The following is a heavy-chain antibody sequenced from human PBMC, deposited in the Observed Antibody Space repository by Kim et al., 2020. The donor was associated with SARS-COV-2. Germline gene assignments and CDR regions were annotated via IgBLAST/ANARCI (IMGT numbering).Heavy chain of an antibody. Sequence: SVKVSCKASGFTFTSSAVQWVRQARGQRLEWIGWIVVGSGNTNYAQKFQERVTITRDMSTSTAYMELSSLRSEDTAVYYCAAFNHGYSSSWYGGSDAFDIWGQGTMVTVSS. CDR1: GFTFTSSA. CDR2: IVVGSGNT. CDR3: AAFNHGYSSSWYGGSDAFDI. J-gene: IGHJ3*02. V-gene: IGHV1-58*01. D-gene: IGHD6-13*01.